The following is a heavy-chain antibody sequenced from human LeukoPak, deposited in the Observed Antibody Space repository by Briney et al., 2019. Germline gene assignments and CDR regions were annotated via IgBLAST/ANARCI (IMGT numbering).Heavy chain of an antibody. CDR3: ARLNCSDSSCHRRFFDY. Sequence: ASVKASCKASGYIFTNYYIHSVPQAPGHGLEWMGLINPNGGSTNYAQKFQGRVTMTRDTSTSTVYMELSNLRSEDTAVYYCARLNCSDSSCHRRFFDYWGQGTLVTVSS. J-gene: IGHJ4*02. V-gene: IGHV1-46*01. CDR1: GYIFTNYY. CDR2: INPNGGST. D-gene: IGHD2-2*02.